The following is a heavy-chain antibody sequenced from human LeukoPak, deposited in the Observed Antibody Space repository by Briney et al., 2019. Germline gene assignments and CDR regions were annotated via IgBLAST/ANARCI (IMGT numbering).Heavy chain of an antibody. CDR2: INHSGST. CDR3: ARREYYFDY. CDR1: GGSISSGGYS. D-gene: IGHD2/OR15-2a*01. Sequence: PSQTLSLTCAVSGGSISSGGYSWSWIRQPPGKGLEWIGEINHSGSTNYNPSLKSRVTISVDRSKNQFSLKLNSVTAADTAVYYCARREYYFDYWGQGTLVTVSS. J-gene: IGHJ4*02. V-gene: IGHV4-30-2*01.